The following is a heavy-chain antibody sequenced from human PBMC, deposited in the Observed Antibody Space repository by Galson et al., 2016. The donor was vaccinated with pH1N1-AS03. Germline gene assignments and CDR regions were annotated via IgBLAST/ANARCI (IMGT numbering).Heavy chain of an antibody. CDR1: GDSVSSDSAA. Sequence: CAISGDSVSSDSAAWNWIRQSPSRGLEWLGRTYYRSRWYNDYAPSLSSRVSFTADTSKNQFSLHLTSVTPEASATSFCVRDFYGDVFGYWGQGTLVTGSS. V-gene: IGHV6-1*01. CDR3: VRDFYGDVFGY. D-gene: IGHD4-17*01. CDR2: TYYRSRWYN. J-gene: IGHJ4*02.